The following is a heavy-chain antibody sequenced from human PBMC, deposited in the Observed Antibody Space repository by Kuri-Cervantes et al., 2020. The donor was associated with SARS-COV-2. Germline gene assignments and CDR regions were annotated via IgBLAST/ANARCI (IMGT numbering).Heavy chain of an antibody. D-gene: IGHD1-14*01. Sequence: SVKVSCKASGGTFSSSAISWVRQAHGQGLEWMGRIIPILGTANYAQKFQGRVTITADKSPSTAYMELSSLRSVDTAVYYCARTAKTGHLREYWGQGTLVTVSS. J-gene: IGHJ4*02. CDR3: ARTAKTGHLREY. V-gene: IGHV1-69*04. CDR2: IIPILGTA. CDR1: GGTFSSSA.